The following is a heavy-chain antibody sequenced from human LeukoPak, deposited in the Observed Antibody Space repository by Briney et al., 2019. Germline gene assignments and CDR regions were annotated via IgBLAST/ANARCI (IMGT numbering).Heavy chain of an antibody. CDR3: ARDWRNYFDY. V-gene: IGHV1-2*02. Sequence: ASVKVSCKASGYTFTGYYMHWVRQAPGQGLEWMGWINPNSGGTSYAQKFQGRVTMTRDTSTSTVYMELSSLRSEDTAVYYCARDWRNYFDYWGQGTLVTVSS. CDR1: GYTFTGYY. CDR2: INPNSGGT. J-gene: IGHJ4*02.